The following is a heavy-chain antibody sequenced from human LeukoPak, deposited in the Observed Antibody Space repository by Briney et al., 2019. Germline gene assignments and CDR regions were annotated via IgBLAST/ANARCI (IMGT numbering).Heavy chain of an antibody. CDR1: GYSISSGYY. V-gene: IGHV4-38-2*01. Sequence: SETLSLTCAVSGYSISSGYYWGWIRQAPGKGLEWIGSIYHSGSAHYNPSLKSRVTISVDTPKNQFSLKLSAVTAADTAVYYCARNGTSSYFDYWGQGTLVAVSS. CDR2: IYHSGSA. J-gene: IGHJ4*02. D-gene: IGHD2-2*01. CDR3: ARNGTSSYFDY.